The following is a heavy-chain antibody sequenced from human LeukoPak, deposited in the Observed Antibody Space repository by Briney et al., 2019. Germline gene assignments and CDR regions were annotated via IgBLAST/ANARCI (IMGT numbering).Heavy chain of an antibody. J-gene: IGHJ4*02. D-gene: IGHD2-2*01. Sequence: SETLSLTCTVSGGSISSYYWSWIRQPAGKGLEWIGRIYTSGSTNYNPSLKSRVTISVDTSKNQFSLKLSSVTAADTAVYYCARVLWDCSSTSCYASGPDYWGQGTLVTVSS. CDR2: IYTSGST. CDR3: ARVLWDCSSTSCYASGPDY. CDR1: GGSISSYY. V-gene: IGHV4-4*07.